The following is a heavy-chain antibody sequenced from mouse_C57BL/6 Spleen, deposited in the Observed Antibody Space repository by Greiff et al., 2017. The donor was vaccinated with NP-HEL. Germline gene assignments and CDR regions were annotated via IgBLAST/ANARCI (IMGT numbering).Heavy chain of an antibody. D-gene: IGHD1-1*01. V-gene: IGHV1-4*01. J-gene: IGHJ2*01. CDR3: AGMSLDYYGSSYGYFDY. Sequence: VQLQQSGAELARPGASVKMSCKASGYTFTSYTMHWVKQRPGQGLEWIGYINPSSGYTKYNQKFKDKATLTADKSSSTAYMQLSSLTSEDSAVYYCAGMSLDYYGSSYGYFDYWGQGTTLTVSS. CDR2: INPSSGYT. CDR1: GYTFTSYT.